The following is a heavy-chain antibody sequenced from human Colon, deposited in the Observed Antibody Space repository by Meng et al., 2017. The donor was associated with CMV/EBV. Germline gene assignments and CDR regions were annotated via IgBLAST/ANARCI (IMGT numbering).Heavy chain of an antibody. CDR3: ARDWLGFKVWFGP. CDR2: INPNSGGT. D-gene: IGHD3-3*01. V-gene: IGHV1-2*02. Sequence: ASAYTFTDYYIRWVRQAPGQGLEWMGWINPNSGGTNYAQKFEGRVTMTRDTSISTAYMEMRRLTSDDTAVYYCARDWLGFKVWFGPWGQGTLVTVSS. CDR1: AYTFTDYY. J-gene: IGHJ5*02.